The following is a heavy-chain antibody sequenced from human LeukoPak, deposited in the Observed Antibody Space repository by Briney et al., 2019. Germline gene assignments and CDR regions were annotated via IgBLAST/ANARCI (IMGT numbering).Heavy chain of an antibody. J-gene: IGHJ2*01. CDR2: INAGNGDT. CDR3: ASGIGSYNWYFDL. CDR1: GYTFTSYT. D-gene: IGHD5-18*01. V-gene: IGHV1-3*01. Sequence: ASVKVSCKAFGYTFTSYTMHWVHQAPGQSLEWMGWINAGNGDTMYSQNLQGRITITRDTSASTAYMELNSLRSEDTAVYYCASGIGSYNWYFDLWGRGTLITVSS.